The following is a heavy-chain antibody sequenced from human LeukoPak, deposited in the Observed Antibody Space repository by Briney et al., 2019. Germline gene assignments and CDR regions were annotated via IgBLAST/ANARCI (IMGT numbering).Heavy chain of an antibody. D-gene: IGHD5-12*01. CDR2: INSDGSST. Sequence: GGSLRLSCAASGFTFSSYWMHWVRQVPGKGLVWVSRINSDGSSTTYADSVKGRFTISRDNVKNTLYLQMNSLRVDDTAVYYCAREGRVSGYDFDCWDQGNLVTVSS. CDR1: GFTFSSYW. J-gene: IGHJ4*02. V-gene: IGHV3-74*01. CDR3: AREGRVSGYDFDC.